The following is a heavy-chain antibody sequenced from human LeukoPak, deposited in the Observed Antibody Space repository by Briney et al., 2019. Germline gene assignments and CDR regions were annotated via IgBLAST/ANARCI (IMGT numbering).Heavy chain of an antibody. J-gene: IGHJ4*02. CDR3: ARVGQRLWFGEFPFDY. CDR1: GYTFTCYY. D-gene: IGHD3-10*01. Sequence: ASVTVSFKSSGYTFTCYYMHWVRQAPGQGLEWMGWINPNSGGTNYAQKFQGRVTMTRDTSISTAYMELSRLRPDDTAVYYCARVGQRLWFGEFPFDYWGQGTLVTVSS. V-gene: IGHV1-2*02. CDR2: INPNSGGT.